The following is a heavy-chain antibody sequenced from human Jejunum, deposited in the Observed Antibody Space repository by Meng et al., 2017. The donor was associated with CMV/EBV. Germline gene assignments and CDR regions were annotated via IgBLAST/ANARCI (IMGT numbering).Heavy chain of an antibody. CDR2: INHIGRT. CDR3: ARVPAELGSSSSWYYFDY. J-gene: IGHJ4*02. CDR1: ISSNYY. V-gene: IGHV4-38-2*02. Sequence: ISSNYYWAWIRQPPGKGLEWIGSINHIGRTYDNPSLKSRVTISVDTSKNQFSLKLSSVTAADTAVYYCARVPAELGSSSSWYYFDYWGQGTLVTVSS. D-gene: IGHD6-13*01.